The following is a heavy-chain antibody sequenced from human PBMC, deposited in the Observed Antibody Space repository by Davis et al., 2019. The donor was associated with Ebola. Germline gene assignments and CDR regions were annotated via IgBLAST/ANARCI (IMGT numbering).Heavy chain of an antibody. Sequence: PSETLSLTCTVSGGSISSGGYYWSWIRQHPGKGLEWIGYIYYSGSTYYNPSLKSRVTISVDTSKNQFSLKLSSVTAADTAVYYCARGSSGYPEDWGQGTLVTVSS. CDR2: IYYSGST. J-gene: IGHJ4*02. CDR3: ARGSSGYPED. D-gene: IGHD3-22*01. V-gene: IGHV4-31*03. CDR1: GGSISSGGYY.